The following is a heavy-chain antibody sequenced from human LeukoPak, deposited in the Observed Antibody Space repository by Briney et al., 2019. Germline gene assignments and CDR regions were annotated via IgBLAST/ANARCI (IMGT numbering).Heavy chain of an antibody. CDR1: GGSFSGYY. CDR2: IYTSGST. D-gene: IGHD4-17*01. V-gene: IGHV4-4*07. J-gene: IGHJ4*02. CDR3: ARGSNDYGDYRPIDS. Sequence: SETLSLTCTVSGGSFSGYYWSWIRQPAGKGLEWIERIYTSGSTNYNPSLKSRVTMSVDTSKNQFSLKLSSVTAADTAVYYCARGSNDYGDYRPIDSCGQGTLVTVSS.